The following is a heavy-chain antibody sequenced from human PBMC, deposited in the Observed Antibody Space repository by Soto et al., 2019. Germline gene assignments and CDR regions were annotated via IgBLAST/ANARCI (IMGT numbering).Heavy chain of an antibody. V-gene: IGHV5-10-1*01. Sequence: ESPKICCKGSGYSFTRYWISWVRQMPGKGLEWMGRIDPSDSYTNYTPSFQGHVTISADKSLSTAYLQWSSLKASDTAMYYCARHGVYCSSTSCYMYYYYGMDVWGQGTTVTVSS. CDR3: ARHGVYCSSTSCYMYYYYGMDV. J-gene: IGHJ6*02. CDR2: IDPSDSYT. CDR1: GYSFTRYW. D-gene: IGHD2-2*02.